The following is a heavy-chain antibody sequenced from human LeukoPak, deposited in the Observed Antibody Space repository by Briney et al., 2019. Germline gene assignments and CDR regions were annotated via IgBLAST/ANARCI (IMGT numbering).Heavy chain of an antibody. CDR1: GFTFSSYS. Sequence: PGGSLRLSCAASGFTFSSYSMNLVRQAPGKGLEWVSSISSSSSYIYYADSVKGRFTISRDNAKNSLYLQMNSLRAEDTAVYYRASITKTYYYDSSGSQGAFDIWGQGTMVTVSS. J-gene: IGHJ3*02. CDR2: ISSSSSYI. D-gene: IGHD3-22*01. CDR3: ASITKTYYYDSSGSQGAFDI. V-gene: IGHV3-21*01.